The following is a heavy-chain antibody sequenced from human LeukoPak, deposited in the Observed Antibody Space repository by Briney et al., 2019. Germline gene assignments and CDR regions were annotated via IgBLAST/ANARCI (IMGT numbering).Heavy chain of an antibody. CDR1: GYIFTDYL. D-gene: IGHD3-10*01. Sequence: GESLKTSCKGSGYIFTDYLIAWVPQIPGKGLEWMGIIYPDYSDNRYSPSFQGQLTISTDKSISTAYLQWSSLKASDTAMYYCSRHTSVVRGVTPRVDPWGQGSLVSVSS. V-gene: IGHV5-51*01. J-gene: IGHJ5*02. CDR3: SRHTSVVRGVTPRVDP. CDR2: IYPDYSDN.